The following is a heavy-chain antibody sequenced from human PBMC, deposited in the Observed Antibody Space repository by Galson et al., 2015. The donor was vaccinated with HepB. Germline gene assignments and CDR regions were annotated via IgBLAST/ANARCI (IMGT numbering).Heavy chain of an antibody. CDR3: VRPILRGGAFDI. CDR1: GGSFSGYY. D-gene: IGHD1-26*01. J-gene: IGHJ3*02. Sequence: LSLTCAVYGGSFSGYYWSWIRQPPGKGLEWIGEINHSGSTNYNPSLKSRVTISVDTSKNQFSLKLSSVTAADTAVYYCVRPILRGGAFDIWGQGTMVTVSS. CDR2: INHSGST. V-gene: IGHV4-34*01.